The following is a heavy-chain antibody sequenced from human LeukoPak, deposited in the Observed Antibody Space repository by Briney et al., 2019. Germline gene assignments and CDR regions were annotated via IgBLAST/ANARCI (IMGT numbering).Heavy chain of an antibody. CDR1: GYTFTSYG. V-gene: IGHV1-18*01. CDR2: ISAYNGNT. D-gene: IGHD6-19*01. Sequence: ASVKVSCKASGYTFTSYGMSWVRPAPGQGLEWMGWISAYNGNTNYAQKLQGRVTMTTDTSTSTAYMELRSLRSDDTAVYYCARAAVAADAFDIWGQGTMVTVSS. J-gene: IGHJ3*02. CDR3: ARAAVAADAFDI.